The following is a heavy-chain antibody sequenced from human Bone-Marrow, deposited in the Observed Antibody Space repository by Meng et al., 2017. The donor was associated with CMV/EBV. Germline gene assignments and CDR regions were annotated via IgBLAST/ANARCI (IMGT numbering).Heavy chain of an antibody. CDR1: GFTFRSYS. CDR3: AKDRGPYGGNSGSRAFDI. Sequence: GGSLRLSCAASGFTFRSYSMNWVRQAPGKGLEWVAFIRHDGSNRYYADFVRGRFTISRDNSKNTLYLQINSLRTEDTAVYYCAKDRGPYGGNSGSRAFDIWGQGTMVTVSS. V-gene: IGHV3-30*02. D-gene: IGHD4-23*01. J-gene: IGHJ3*02. CDR2: IRHDGSNR.